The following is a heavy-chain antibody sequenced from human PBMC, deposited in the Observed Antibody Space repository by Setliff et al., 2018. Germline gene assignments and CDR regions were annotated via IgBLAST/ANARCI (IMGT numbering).Heavy chain of an antibody. CDR3: ARSFSRREKFLLDY. V-gene: IGHV4-38-2*02. Sequence: SETLSLTCTVSGYSISSGHYWGWIRQPPGKRLEWIGEIIHSGSTNYNPSLKSRVTISMDTSKNQFSLKVSSVTAADTAVYYCARSFSRREKFLLDYWGQGA. J-gene: IGHJ4*02. CDR1: GYSISSGHY. CDR2: IIHSGST.